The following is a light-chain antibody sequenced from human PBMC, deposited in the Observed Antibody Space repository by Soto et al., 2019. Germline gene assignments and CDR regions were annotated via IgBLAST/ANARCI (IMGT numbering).Light chain of an antibody. Sequence: EIVLTQSPGTLSLFPGESATLSCRASQSVSSSYLAWYQQKPGQAPRLLIYGASSRATGIPDRFSGSGSGTDFTLTISRLAPEDFAVYYCQQYGTSPLTFGGGTKVEIK. CDR1: QSVSSSY. V-gene: IGKV3-20*01. CDR2: GAS. J-gene: IGKJ4*01. CDR3: QQYGTSPLT.